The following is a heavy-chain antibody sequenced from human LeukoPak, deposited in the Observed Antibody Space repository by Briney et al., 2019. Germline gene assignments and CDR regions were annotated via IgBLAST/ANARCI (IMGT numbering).Heavy chain of an antibody. CDR2: ISSSSSYI. Sequence: PGGSLRLSCAASGFTFSSYSMNWVRQAPGKGLEWVSSISSSSSYIYYADSVKGRFTISRDNAKNSLYLQMNSLRAEDTAVYYCARGYSSGWYYLNEEFDYWGQGTLVTVSS. CDR3: ARGYSSGWYYLNEEFDY. D-gene: IGHD6-19*01. J-gene: IGHJ4*02. CDR1: GFTFSSYS. V-gene: IGHV3-21*01.